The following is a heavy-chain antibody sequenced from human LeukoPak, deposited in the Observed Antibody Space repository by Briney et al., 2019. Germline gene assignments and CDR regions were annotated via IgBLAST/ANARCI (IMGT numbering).Heavy chain of an antibody. CDR3: ARDRAIVVAADCFVV. V-gene: IGHV1-46*01. CDR1: GYTFTSYY. J-gene: IGHJ5*02. CDR2: INPSGGST. D-gene: IGHD6-19*01. Sequence: ASVKVSCKASGYTFTSYYIHWVRQAPGPGLEWMGIINPSGGSTDYAQNFQGRVTMTRDTSTRTVYIEPSCLRSEHTAGYCCARDRAIVVAADCFVVWGQGTLVTVSS.